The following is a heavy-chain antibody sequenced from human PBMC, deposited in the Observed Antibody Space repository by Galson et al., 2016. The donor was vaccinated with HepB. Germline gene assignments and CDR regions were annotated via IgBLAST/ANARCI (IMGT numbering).Heavy chain of an antibody. CDR1: GFTFRNYG. J-gene: IGHJ4*02. V-gene: IGHV3-23*01. CDR2: ISRSGDST. CDR3: AKGRWDFDS. D-gene: IGHD5-24*01. Sequence: SLRLSCAASGFTFRNYGMTWVRQAPGKGLEVVSSISRSGDSTDYADSVKGRFTISRDNSKNTLYLQMHSLRGEDTAVYYCAKGRWDFDSWGQGTLVTVSS.